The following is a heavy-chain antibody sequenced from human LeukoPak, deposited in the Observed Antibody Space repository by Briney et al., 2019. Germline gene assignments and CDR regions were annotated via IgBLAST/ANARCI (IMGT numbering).Heavy chain of an antibody. CDR2: IYYSGST. Sequence: SETLSLTCTVSGGSISSSGYYWGGIRQPPGKGLEWMGSIYYSGSTYYNPSLKNRVPVSVDTSKNQFSLKMSSVTAADAAVYYCARHGGVGVTNWSLALWGRGTLVTVSS. V-gene: IGHV4-39*01. CDR3: ARHGGVGVTNWSLAL. CDR1: GGSISSSGYY. D-gene: IGHD1-26*01. J-gene: IGHJ2*01.